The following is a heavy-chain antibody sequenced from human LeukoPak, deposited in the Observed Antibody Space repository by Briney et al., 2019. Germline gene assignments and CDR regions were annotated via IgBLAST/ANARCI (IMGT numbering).Heavy chain of an antibody. CDR1: GGSISSYY. J-gene: IGHJ4*02. Sequence: SETLSLTCTLSGGSISSYYWSWIRQPAGKGLEWIGRIYTTGTTNYNPSLKSRVTMSVDTSKNQFSLKLSSVTAADTAVYYCARDRFVSGTDYWGQGTLVTVSS. D-gene: IGHD1-26*01. V-gene: IGHV4-4*07. CDR3: ARDRFVSGTDY. CDR2: IYTTGTT.